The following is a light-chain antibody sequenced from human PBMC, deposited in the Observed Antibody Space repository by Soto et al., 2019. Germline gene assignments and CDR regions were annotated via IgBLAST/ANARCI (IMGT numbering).Light chain of an antibody. V-gene: IGKV3-20*01. CDR3: QQYGSSSIT. CDR2: GAS. CDR1: QSVSSSY. Sequence: EIVLTQSPVTLSLSPGEIATLSCSASQSVSSSYLAWYQQKPGQAPRLLIYGASSRATGIPDRFSGSGSGTDFTLTISRLEPEDFAVYYCQQYGSSSITFGQGTRLEIK. J-gene: IGKJ5*01.